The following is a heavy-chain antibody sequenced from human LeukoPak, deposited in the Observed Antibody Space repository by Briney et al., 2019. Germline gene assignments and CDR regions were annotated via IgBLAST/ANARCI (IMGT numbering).Heavy chain of an antibody. D-gene: IGHD5-18*01. J-gene: IGHJ4*02. CDR1: GYTFTGYY. CDR2: INPNSGGT. Sequence: ASVKVSCKASGYTFTGYYMHWVRQAPGQGLEWMGWINPNSGGTNYAQKFQGRVTMTRDTSISTAYMELSRLRSDDTAVYYCARAARGYSSLGGGHDYWGQGTLVTVSS. V-gene: IGHV1-2*02. CDR3: ARAARGYSSLGGGHDY.